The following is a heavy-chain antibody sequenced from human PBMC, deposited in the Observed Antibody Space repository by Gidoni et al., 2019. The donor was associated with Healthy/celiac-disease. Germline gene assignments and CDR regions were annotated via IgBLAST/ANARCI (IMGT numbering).Heavy chain of an antibody. D-gene: IGHD1-20*01. V-gene: IGHV3-23*01. CDR1: GFPFRCYA. Sequence: EVQLLVSGGRLVQPGGSLSLSCAASGFPFRCYAMSWVRQAPGEGLGRVAASSGGGSSTYYADSEKGRFTISKDNSKNTLYLQMNSLRAEDTAVYYCAKDRDYNWNDGEDYWGQGTLVTVSS. CDR3: AKDRDYNWNDGEDY. CDR2: SSGGGSST. J-gene: IGHJ4*02.